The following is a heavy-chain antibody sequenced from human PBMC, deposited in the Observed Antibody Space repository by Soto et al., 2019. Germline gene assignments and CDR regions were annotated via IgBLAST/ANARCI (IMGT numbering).Heavy chain of an antibody. CDR2: IIPIFGTA. J-gene: IGHJ6*02. CDR3: ARDHGTRGVPAAPTRYYGMDV. CDR1: GGTFSSYA. D-gene: IGHD2-2*01. Sequence: SVKVSCKASGGTFSSYAISWVRQAPGQGLEWMGGIIPIFGTANYAQKFQGRVTITADESTSTAYMELSSLRSEDTAVYYCARDHGTRGVPAAPTRYYGMDVWGQGTTVTVSS. V-gene: IGHV1-69*13.